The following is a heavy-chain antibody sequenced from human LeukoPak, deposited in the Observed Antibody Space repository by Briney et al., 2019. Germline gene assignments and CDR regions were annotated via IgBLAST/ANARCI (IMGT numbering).Heavy chain of an antibody. J-gene: IGHJ6*03. CDR1: GYTFTSYG. V-gene: IGHV1-18*01. CDR3: ARGPIIDIVIIPAADDYYYMDV. CDR2: ISAYNGNT. D-gene: IGHD2-2*01. Sequence: ASVKVSCKASGYTFTSYGISWVRQAPGQGLEWMGWISAYNGNTNYAQKLQGRVTMTTDTSTSTAYMELRSLRSDDTAVYYCARGPIIDIVIIPAADDYYYMDVWGKGTTVTVSS.